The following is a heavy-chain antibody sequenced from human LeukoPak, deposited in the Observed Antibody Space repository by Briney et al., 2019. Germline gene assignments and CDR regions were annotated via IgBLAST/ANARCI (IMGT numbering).Heavy chain of an antibody. V-gene: IGHV3-7*01. CDR1: GFSFISYW. CDR2: IKQDGSAK. CDR3: VGCAGNSCYFDY. D-gene: IGHD2/OR15-2a*01. J-gene: IGHJ4*02. Sequence: GSLRLSCATSGFSFISYWMRWVRQAPGKGLEWVANIKQDGSAKNYVDSVKGRFTISRDNAKNLLYLQMNSLRAEDTAVYYCVGCAGNSCYFDYWGQGTLVIVSS.